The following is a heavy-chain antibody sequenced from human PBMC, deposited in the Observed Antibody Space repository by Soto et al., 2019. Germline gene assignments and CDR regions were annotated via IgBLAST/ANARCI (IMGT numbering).Heavy chain of an antibody. CDR1: GFTFSNYA. Sequence: EVQLLESGGGLVQPGGSLRLSCAASGFTFSNYAMSWVRQAPGKGLEWVSLINGGTYYADSVKGRFTISRDNSNNMLYLQINSLRAEDTAVYYCAKGGWLEFWGQGTLVTVSS. CDR3: AKGGWLEF. J-gene: IGHJ1*01. CDR2: INGGT. D-gene: IGHD6-19*01. V-gene: IGHV3-23*01.